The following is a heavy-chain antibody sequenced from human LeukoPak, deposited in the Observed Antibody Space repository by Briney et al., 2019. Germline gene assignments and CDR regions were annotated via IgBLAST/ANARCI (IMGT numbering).Heavy chain of an antibody. CDR3: AREGSGYPY. CDR2: INPNSGGT. J-gene: IGHJ4*02. V-gene: IGHV1-2*02. CDR1: GYSFIGYY. Sequence: ASVKVSCKASGYSFIGYYMHWVRQAPGQGLEWMGWINPNSGGTNYAQKFQGRVTMTRDTSISTAYMEVSRLTSDDTAVFYCAREGSGYPYWGQGTLVAVSS. D-gene: IGHD5-12*01.